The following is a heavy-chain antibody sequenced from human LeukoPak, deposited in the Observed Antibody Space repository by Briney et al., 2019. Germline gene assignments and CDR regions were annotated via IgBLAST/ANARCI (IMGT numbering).Heavy chain of an antibody. Sequence: GSLRLSCVASGFSFSTYNMNWVRQAPGMNLEWVSYITSGSDTIYYADSVKGRFTISRDNARNSLYLQMSSLRADDTAVYYCTRTLDSWGQGTLVTVSS. J-gene: IGHJ4*02. V-gene: IGHV3-48*01. CDR2: ITSGSDTI. CDR3: TRTLDS. CDR1: GFSFSTYN.